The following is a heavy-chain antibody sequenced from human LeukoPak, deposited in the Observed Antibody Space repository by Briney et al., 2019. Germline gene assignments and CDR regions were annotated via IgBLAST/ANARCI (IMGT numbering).Heavy chain of an antibody. CDR3: ARQDGGSYWTDF. Sequence: GESLKISCKGSGYSFTSYWIGWVRQTPGKGLEWMGIIYPGDSDVRYSPSFQGQVTISADKAINTAYLQWGTLKASDTAMYYCARQDGGSYWTDFWGQGTLVTVSS. CDR1: GYSFTSYW. D-gene: IGHD1-26*01. CDR2: IYPGDSDV. J-gene: IGHJ4*02. V-gene: IGHV5-51*01.